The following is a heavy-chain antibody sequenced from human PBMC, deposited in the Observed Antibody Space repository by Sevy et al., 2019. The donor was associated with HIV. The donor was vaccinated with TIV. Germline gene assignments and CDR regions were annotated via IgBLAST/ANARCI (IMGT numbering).Heavy chain of an antibody. D-gene: IGHD1-26*01. J-gene: IGHJ4*02. CDR2: IYYNGHI. Sequence: SETLSLTCTVSGGSITSLYWNWIRQPPGKGLEWIANIYYNGHINYNPSLKSRVTLSLDTSKNQFSLRLSPVTATETAMYYCAGENAWGRGYSWGQGTLVTVSS. V-gene: IGHV4-59*08. CDR3: AGENAWGRGYS. CDR1: GGSITSLY.